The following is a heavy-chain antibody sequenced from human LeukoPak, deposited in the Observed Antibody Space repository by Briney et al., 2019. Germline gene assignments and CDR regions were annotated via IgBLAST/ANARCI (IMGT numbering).Heavy chain of an antibody. CDR1: GYTFTSYG. CDR3: ARDPPMHDILTEPKGVGDDYGMDV. D-gene: IGHD3-9*01. V-gene: IGHV1-18*04. Sequence: ASVKVSCKASGYTFTSYGISWVRQAPGRGLEWMGWISAYNGNTNYAQKLQGRVTMTTDTSTSTAYMELRSLRSDDTAVYYCARDPPMHDILTEPKGVGDDYGMDVWGQGTTVTVSS. CDR2: ISAYNGNT. J-gene: IGHJ6*02.